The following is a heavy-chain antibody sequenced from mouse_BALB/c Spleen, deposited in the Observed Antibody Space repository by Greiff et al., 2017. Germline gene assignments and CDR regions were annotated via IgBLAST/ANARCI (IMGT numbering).Heavy chain of an antibody. CDR1: GFTFSDYY. CDR2: ISDGGSYT. D-gene: IGHD2-4*01. Sequence: EVQGVESGGGLVKPGGSLKLSCAASGFTFSDYYMYWVRQTPEKRLEWVATISDGGSYTYYPDSVKGRFTISRDNAKNNLYLQMSSLKSEDTAMYYCARAPNDYDYYAMDYWGQGTSVTVSS. CDR3: ARAPNDYDYYAMDY. J-gene: IGHJ4*01. V-gene: IGHV5-4*02.